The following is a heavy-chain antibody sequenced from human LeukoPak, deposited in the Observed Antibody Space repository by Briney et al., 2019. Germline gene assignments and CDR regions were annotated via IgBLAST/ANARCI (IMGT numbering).Heavy chain of an antibody. Sequence: GGSLRLSCAASGFTFGNYWMHWVRQAPGKGLVWVSRINSDGSSTAYADSVKGRFTISRDNAKNTLYLQMNSLRAEDTAVYFCVREGRVSGYDFDYWGQGTLVAVSS. V-gene: IGHV3-74*01. J-gene: IGHJ4*02. D-gene: IGHD5-12*01. CDR3: VREGRVSGYDFDY. CDR1: GFTFGNYW. CDR2: INSDGSST.